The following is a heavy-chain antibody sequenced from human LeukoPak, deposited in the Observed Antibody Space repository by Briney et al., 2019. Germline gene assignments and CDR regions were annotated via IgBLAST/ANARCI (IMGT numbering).Heavy chain of an antibody. J-gene: IGHJ4*02. CDR2: ISGSGDST. CDR1: GVTFSSSV. CDR3: ASGDRNSGLSL. D-gene: IGHD5-12*01. V-gene: IGHV3-23*01. Sequence: GGSLRLSCADSGVTFSSSVMSWVRQAPGKGLEWVSVISGSGDSTYYADSVKGRFTISRDNSKTTLYLQMDSLRAEDTAVYYCASGDRNSGLSLWGQGTLVTVSS.